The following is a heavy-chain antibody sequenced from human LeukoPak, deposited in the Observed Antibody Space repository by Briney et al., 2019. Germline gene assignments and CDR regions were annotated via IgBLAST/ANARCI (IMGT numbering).Heavy chain of an antibody. J-gene: IGHJ4*02. CDR2: IWYDGSNK. Sequence: SGRPLRLSCAASGFTFNEFGVHWVRQAPGQGLEWVALIWYDGSNKYYADSVKGRFTISRDNSKNTVYLQMNSLRVEDTAIYYCARDRPTGSYYSIDYWGQGTLATVSS. CDR3: ARDRPTGSYYSIDY. V-gene: IGHV3-33*01. D-gene: IGHD1-26*01. CDR1: GFTFNEFG.